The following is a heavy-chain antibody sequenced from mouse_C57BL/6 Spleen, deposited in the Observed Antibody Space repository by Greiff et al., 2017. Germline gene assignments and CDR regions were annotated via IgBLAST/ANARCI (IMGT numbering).Heavy chain of an antibody. V-gene: IGHV1-26*01. Sequence: EVQLQQSGPELVKPGASVKISCKASGYTFTDYYMNWVKQSHGKSLEWIGDINPNNGGTSYNQKFKGKATLTVDKSSSTAYMELRSLTSEDSAVYYCAKIDDYEYYFDYWGQGTTLTVSS. CDR3: AKIDDYEYYFDY. CDR2: INPNNGGT. D-gene: IGHD2-4*01. J-gene: IGHJ2*01. CDR1: GYTFTDYY.